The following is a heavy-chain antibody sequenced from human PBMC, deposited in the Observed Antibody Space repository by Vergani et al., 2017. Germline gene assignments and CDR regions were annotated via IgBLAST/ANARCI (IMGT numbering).Heavy chain of an antibody. D-gene: IGHD1-26*01. V-gene: IGHV3-43*01. CDR1: GFTFDDYA. CDR2: ISWDGGST. Sequence: EVQLVESGGVVVQPGGSLRLSCAGSGFTFDDYAMHWVRQAPGKGLEWVSLISWDGGSTYYADSVKGRFTISRDNSKKSLYLQMNSLGIDDAALYYCAKANSGSFQIGDNWGQGTLVTVSS. J-gene: IGHJ4*02. CDR3: AKANSGSFQIGDN.